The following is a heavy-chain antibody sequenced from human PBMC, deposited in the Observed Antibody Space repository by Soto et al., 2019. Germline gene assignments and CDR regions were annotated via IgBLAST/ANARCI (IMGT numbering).Heavy chain of an antibody. CDR1: GGSISSSSYY. J-gene: IGHJ6*03. D-gene: IGHD2-2*01. CDR3: ARQPTRIGYCSSTSCPYYYYYMDV. Sequence: PSETLSLTCTVSGGSISSSSYYWGWIRQPPGKGLEWIGSIYYSGSTYYNPSLKSRVTISVDTSKNQFSLKLSSVTAADTAVYYCARQPTRIGYCSSTSCPYYYYYMDVWGKGTTVTVSS. CDR2: IYYSGST. V-gene: IGHV4-39*01.